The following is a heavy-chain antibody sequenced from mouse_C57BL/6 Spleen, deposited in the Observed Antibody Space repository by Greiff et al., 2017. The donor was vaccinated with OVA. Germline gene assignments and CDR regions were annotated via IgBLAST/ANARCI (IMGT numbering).Heavy chain of an antibody. V-gene: IGHV1-26*01. CDR1: GYTFTDYY. CDR2: INPNNGGT. D-gene: IGHD4-1*01. J-gene: IGHJ2*01. Sequence: EVQLQQSGPELVKPGASVKISCKASGYTFTDYYMNWVKQSHGKSLEWIGDINPNNGGTSYNQKFKGKATLTVDKSSSTAYMELRSLTSEDSAVYYCASWEYYWGQGTTLTVSS. CDR3: ASWEYY.